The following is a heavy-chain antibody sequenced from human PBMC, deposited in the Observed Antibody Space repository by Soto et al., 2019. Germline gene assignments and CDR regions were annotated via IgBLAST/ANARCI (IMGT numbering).Heavy chain of an antibody. V-gene: IGHV1-18*01. CDR2: ISAYNGNT. CDR3: ASKQLGQHPWYFDI. Sequence: ASVKVSCKASGYTFTSYGISWVRQAPGQGLEWMGWISAYNGNTNYAQKLQGRVTMTTDTSTSTAYMELRSLRSDDTAVYYCASKQLGQHPWYFDIWGQGPMVTVSS. D-gene: IGHD1-1*01. J-gene: IGHJ3*02. CDR1: GYTFTSYG.